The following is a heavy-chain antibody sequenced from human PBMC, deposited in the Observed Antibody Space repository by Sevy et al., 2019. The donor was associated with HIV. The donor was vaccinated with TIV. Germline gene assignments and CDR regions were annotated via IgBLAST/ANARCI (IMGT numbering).Heavy chain of an antibody. CDR3: VRDWDDKFSYGDSDPAVDC. CDR2: ISTSGSTI. CDR1: GFSFIHEN. V-gene: IGHV3-48*04. J-gene: IGHJ4*02. Sequence: GGSLRLSCVASGFSFIHENMNWVRQAPGKGLEWLSYISTSGSTIYQADSVKGRFTISTDNAKNSLFLKMNSLRVEETAIYYCVRDWDDKFSYGDSDPAVDCWGQGTLVTVSS. D-gene: IGHD2-21*02.